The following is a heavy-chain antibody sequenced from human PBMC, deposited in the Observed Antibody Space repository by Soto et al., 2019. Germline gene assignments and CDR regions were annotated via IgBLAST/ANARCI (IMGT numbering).Heavy chain of an antibody. J-gene: IGHJ4*02. CDR2: IYHSGST. CDR1: GVSISNTNW. V-gene: IGHV4-4*02. Sequence: QVQLQESGPGLVEPSGTLSLTCAVSGVSISNTNWWSWVRQPPGKGLEWIGQIYHSGSTNYKPSLKRRVTISIDTSNNQFSLKVYSVTAADTAVYYCARVLVPAAIHYWGQGTLVAVSS. D-gene: IGHD2-2*01. CDR3: ARVLVPAAIHY.